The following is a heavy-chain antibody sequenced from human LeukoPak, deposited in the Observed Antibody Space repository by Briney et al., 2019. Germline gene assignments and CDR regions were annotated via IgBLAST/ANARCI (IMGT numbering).Heavy chain of an antibody. CDR2: IYYSGST. CDR1: GGSISSYY. CDR3: ATLTTVVTAYYFDY. V-gene: IGHV4-59*08. J-gene: IGHJ4*02. D-gene: IGHD4-23*01. Sequence: SETLSLTCTVSGGSISSYYWSWIRQPPGKGLEWIGYIYYSGSTNYNPSLKSRVTISEDTSKNQFSLKLSSVTAADTAVYYCATLTTVVTAYYFDYWGQGTLVTVSS.